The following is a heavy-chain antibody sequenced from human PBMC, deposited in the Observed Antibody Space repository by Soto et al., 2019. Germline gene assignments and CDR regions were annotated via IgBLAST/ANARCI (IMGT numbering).Heavy chain of an antibody. V-gene: IGHV1-69*13. CDR1: GGSFSNHA. D-gene: IGHD3-22*01. J-gene: IGHJ6*02. CDR3: ARDRSVYYDGNNYYATWRSGMDV. Sequence: ASVKVSCRTSGGSFSNHALSWVRQAPGQGLEWMGGFIPLFNTPNYVEKFEGRLTFTADQSTSTAYMELSSLRSGDTAVYYCARDRSVYYDGNNYYATWRSGMDVWGQGTPVTVSS. CDR2: FIPLFNTP.